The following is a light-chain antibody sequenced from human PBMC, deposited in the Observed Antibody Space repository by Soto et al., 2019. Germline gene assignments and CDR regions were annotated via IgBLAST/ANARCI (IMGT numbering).Light chain of an antibody. Sequence: DLHMTQSPSSLSASVVDRVSITCRASQGISSELGWYQQKPGKAPNLLIYPASTLQSGVPSRFSGSGSGTDFTLTISSLQPEDFATYYCQQVNSYPITFGQGTRLEIK. V-gene: IGKV1-9*01. CDR2: PAS. CDR1: QGISSE. J-gene: IGKJ5*01. CDR3: QQVNSYPIT.